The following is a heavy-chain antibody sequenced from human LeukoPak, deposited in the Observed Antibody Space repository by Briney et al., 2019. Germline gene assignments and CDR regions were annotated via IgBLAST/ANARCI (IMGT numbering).Heavy chain of an antibody. D-gene: IGHD3-16*01. V-gene: IGHV4-59*01. Sequence: SETLSLTCTVSGGSISSYYWSWIRQPPGKGLEWIGYIYYSGSTNYNPSLKSRVTISVDTSKDQFSLKLSPVTAADTAVYYCARLNFGYIDYWGQGTLVTVSS. CDR2: IYYSGST. J-gene: IGHJ4*02. CDR3: ARLNFGYIDY. CDR1: GGSISSYY.